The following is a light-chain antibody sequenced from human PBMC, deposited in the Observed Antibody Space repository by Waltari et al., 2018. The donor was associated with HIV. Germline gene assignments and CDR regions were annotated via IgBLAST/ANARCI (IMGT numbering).Light chain of an antibody. V-gene: IGLV3-21*01. Sequence: YVLTQPPSVSVAPGEMARLTCGGNNIGNKGVHWDQLKSGQAPLLVIFDNVDRPSRITERFAGCISGFTATLAISRGEPGDEGVYYCQVWDRPSDQWVFGGGTTLIV. J-gene: IGLJ3*02. CDR1: NIGNKG. CDR3: QVWDRPSDQWV. CDR2: DNV.